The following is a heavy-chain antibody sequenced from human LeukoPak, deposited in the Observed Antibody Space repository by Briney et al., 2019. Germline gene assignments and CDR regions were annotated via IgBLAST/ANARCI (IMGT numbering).Heavy chain of an antibody. CDR3: SSADSSGYNILDY. CDR1: GYTFTRHY. J-gene: IGHJ4*02. D-gene: IGHD3-22*01. CDR2: IKPNSGGT. V-gene: IGHV1-2*02. Sequence: APVKVSCKASGYTFTRHYMYWVRQAPGQGLEWMGWIKPNSGGTNYAQKFQGRVTMTRDTSISTQYMELSRLRSEDTAGYYCSSADSSGYNILDYCGEGSLVTVSS.